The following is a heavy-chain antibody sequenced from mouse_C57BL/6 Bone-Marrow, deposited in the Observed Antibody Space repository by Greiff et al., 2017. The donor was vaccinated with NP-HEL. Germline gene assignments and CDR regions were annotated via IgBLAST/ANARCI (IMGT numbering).Heavy chain of an antibody. J-gene: IGHJ3*01. CDR1: GFTFSSYG. CDR2: ISSGGSYT. Sequence: EVKLMESGGDLVKPGGSLKLSCAASGFTFSSYGMSWVRQTPDKRLEWVATISSGGSYTYSPDSVKGRFTISRDNAKNTLYLQMSSLKSEDTAMYYCAREGIYYDYDGFAYWGQGTLVTVSA. CDR3: AREGIYYDYDGFAY. D-gene: IGHD2-4*01. V-gene: IGHV5-6*01.